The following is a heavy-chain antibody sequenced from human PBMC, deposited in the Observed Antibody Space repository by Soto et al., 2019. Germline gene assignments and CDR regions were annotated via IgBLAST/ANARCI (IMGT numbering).Heavy chain of an antibody. J-gene: IGHJ4*02. CDR3: ARGSWFDDY. D-gene: IGHD3-10*01. V-gene: IGHV1-18*01. CDR2: ISAYNGNT. CDR1: GYTFTSYG. Sequence: QVQLVQSGAEVKKPGASVKVSCKASGYTFTSYGISWVRQAPGQGLEWMGWISAYNGNTNYAQKLQGRVTMTTDTSTXXXXXXXRXLRSDDTAVYYCARGSWFDDYWGQGTLVTVSS.